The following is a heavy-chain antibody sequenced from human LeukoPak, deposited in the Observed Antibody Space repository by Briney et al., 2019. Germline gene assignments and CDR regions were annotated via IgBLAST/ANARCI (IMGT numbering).Heavy chain of an antibody. CDR3: ARVQCAGGACPFDC. V-gene: IGHV1-2*02. D-gene: IGHD2-21*02. CDR1: GYTFTGYY. J-gene: IGHJ4*02. CDR2: INPNTGGT. Sequence: GASVTVSCKASGYTFTGYYIHWVRQAPGQGLDWMGWINPNTGGTHYAQKFQGRVTMTRDTSISTAYMELSSLTSDDAAVYYCARVQCAGGACPFDCWGQGTLVTVSS.